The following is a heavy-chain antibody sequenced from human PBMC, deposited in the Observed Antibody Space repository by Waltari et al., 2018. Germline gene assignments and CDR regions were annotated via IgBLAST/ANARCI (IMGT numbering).Heavy chain of an antibody. V-gene: IGHV4-38-2*01. CDR3: ARHSTAVQGP. CDR1: GYSISSGYY. CDR2: IYHSGST. Sequence: QVQLQESGPGLVKPSETLSLTCAVSGYSISSGYYWGWIRQPPGKGLEWIGSIYHSGSTYYNPSLKSRVTISVDTSKNQFSRKLSSVTAADTAVYYCARHSTAVQGPWGQGTLVTVSS. J-gene: IGHJ5*02. D-gene: IGHD3-10*01.